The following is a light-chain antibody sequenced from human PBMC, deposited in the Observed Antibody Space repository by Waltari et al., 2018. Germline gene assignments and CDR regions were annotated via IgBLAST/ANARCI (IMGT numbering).Light chain of an antibody. V-gene: IGLV2-11*01. Sequence: QSALTQPRSVSGPPGQSVTISCTGTSSDVGAYAFLALYQQPPGKAPKLIVAYVGQRPSGGPDRFSAPQSGNAASLTITGLQAEDEGEYYCCSHAGSDTFWVFGGGTTVTVL. CDR3: CSHAGSDTFWV. CDR1: SSDVGAYAF. CDR2: YVG. J-gene: IGLJ3*02.